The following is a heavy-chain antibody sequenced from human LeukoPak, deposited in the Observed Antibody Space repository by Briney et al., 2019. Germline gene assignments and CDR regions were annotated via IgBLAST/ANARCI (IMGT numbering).Heavy chain of an antibody. CDR2: ISSSSSYI. D-gene: IGHD3-16*02. CDR3: ARDLYYDYVGGSYRHKNWFDP. CDR1: GFTFSSYS. Sequence: GSLRLSCAASGFTFSSYSMNWVRQAPGKGLEWVSSISSSSSYIYYADSVKGRFTISRDNAKNSLYLQMNSLRAEDTAVYYCARDLYYDYVGGSYRHKNWFDPGGQETLVTVPS. V-gene: IGHV3-21*01. J-gene: IGHJ5*02.